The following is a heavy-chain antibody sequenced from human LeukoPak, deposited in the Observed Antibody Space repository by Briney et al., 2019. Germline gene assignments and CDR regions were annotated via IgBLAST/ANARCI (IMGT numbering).Heavy chain of an antibody. Sequence: RPGESLRLSCAASGFTFDDYAMNWVRQVPGRGLEWVSGINWNGRITEYADSVKDRFTISRQNTKNSLYLYMNNLGGEDTALYFCARGPVQLWLRDTYYYMDVWGKGTTVTVSS. CDR2: INWNGRIT. CDR3: ARGPVQLWLRDTYYYMDV. CDR1: GFTFDDYA. D-gene: IGHD5-18*01. J-gene: IGHJ6*03. V-gene: IGHV3-20*04.